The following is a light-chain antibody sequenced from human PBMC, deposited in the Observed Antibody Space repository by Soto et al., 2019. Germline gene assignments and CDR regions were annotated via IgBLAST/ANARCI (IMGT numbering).Light chain of an antibody. CDR3: QSYDNSLLAYV. V-gene: IGLV1-40*01. J-gene: IGLJ2*01. Sequence: QSVLTQPPSVSGAPGQRRTISCAWTSSNIGAGFDVHWYQQLPATAPKLLIYANDDRPSGVPDRFSGSTSGTSSYLAITGLQAEDAAVYYCQSYDNSLLAYVFGGGTKLTVL. CDR1: SSNIGAGFD. CDR2: AND.